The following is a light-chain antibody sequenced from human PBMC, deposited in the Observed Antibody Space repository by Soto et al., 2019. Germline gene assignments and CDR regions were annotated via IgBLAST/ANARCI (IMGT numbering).Light chain of an antibody. Sequence: EIVLTQSPGTLCLSPGERATLSCRASQSVSSSYLAWYQQKPGQAPRPLIYGASSRATGIPDRFSGSGSGTDFTLTISRLEPEDFAVYYCQQYGSSPTWTFGQGTKV. J-gene: IGKJ1*01. V-gene: IGKV3-20*01. CDR3: QQYGSSPTWT. CDR1: QSVSSSY. CDR2: GAS.